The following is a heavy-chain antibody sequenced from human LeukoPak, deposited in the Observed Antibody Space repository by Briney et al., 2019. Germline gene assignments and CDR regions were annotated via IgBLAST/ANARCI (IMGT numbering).Heavy chain of an antibody. J-gene: IGHJ5*02. V-gene: IGHV1-18*01. CDR2: ISAYNGNT. D-gene: IGHD3-22*01. CDR1: GYTFTSYG. Sequence: ASVKVSCKASGYTFTSYGISWVRQAPGQGLEWMGWISAYNGNTNYAQKLQGRVTMTTDTSTSTAYMELRSLRSEDTAVYYCARGYYYDSSGEGFDPWGQGTLVTVSS. CDR3: ARGYYYDSSGEGFDP.